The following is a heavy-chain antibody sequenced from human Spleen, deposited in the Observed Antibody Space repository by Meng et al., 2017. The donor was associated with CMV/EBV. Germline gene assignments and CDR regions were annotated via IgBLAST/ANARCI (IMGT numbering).Heavy chain of an antibody. CDR3: AKSTYSDSSGLGEYYFDY. D-gene: IGHD6-19*01. Sequence: TFRSYAMSWVRQAPGKGLEWVSAISGSGGSTYYADSVKGRFTVSRDNSKNTLYLQMNSLRAEDTAVYYCAKSTYSDSSGLGEYYFDYWGQGTLVTVSS. V-gene: IGHV3-23*01. J-gene: IGHJ4*02. CDR2: ISGSGGST. CDR1: TFRSYA.